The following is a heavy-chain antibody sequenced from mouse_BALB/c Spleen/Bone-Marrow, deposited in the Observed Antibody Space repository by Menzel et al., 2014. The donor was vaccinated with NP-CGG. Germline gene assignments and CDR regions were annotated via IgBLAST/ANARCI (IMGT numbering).Heavy chain of an antibody. J-gene: IGHJ1*01. V-gene: IGHV7-3*02. Sequence: EVMLVESGGGLVQPGGSLRLSCATSGFTFTDYYMSWVRQPPGKALEWLGFIRNKANGYTTDYSVSVNGRFTISRDNSQSILYLQMYTLRAEDSATYYCARDENYDIYWYFDVWGAGTTVTVSS. CDR3: ARDENYDIYWYFDV. CDR2: IRNKANGYTT. D-gene: IGHD1-1*01. CDR1: GFTFTDYY.